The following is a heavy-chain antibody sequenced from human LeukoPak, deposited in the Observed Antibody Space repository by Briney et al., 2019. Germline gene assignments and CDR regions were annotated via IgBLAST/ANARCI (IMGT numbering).Heavy chain of an antibody. J-gene: IGHJ4*02. Sequence: PGGSLRLSCAASGFTFSSYSMSWVRQAPGKGLEWVSVIYSGGSTYYADSVKGRFTISRDNSKNTLYLQMNSLRAEDTAVYYCARVGYYYGSGSYLSPLDYWGQGTLVTVSS. D-gene: IGHD3-10*01. CDR2: IYSGGST. CDR1: GFTFSSYS. CDR3: ARVGYYYGSGSYLSPLDY. V-gene: IGHV3-66*01.